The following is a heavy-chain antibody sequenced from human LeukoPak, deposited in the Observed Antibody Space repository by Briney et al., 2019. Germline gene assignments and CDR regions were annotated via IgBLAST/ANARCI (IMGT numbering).Heavy chain of an antibody. CDR3: ARMGGRIVLMVYAIFDY. Sequence: ARSMRLSCPVSGFTFSSYSMGWVRPAAGEGLEWVSAISGSGGSTYYADAVKGRFTITRDNSKNTLYLQMNSLRAEDTAVYYCARMGGRIVLMVYAIFDYWGQGTLVTVSS. J-gene: IGHJ4*02. D-gene: IGHD2-8*01. CDR1: GFTFSSYS. CDR2: ISGSGGST. V-gene: IGHV3-23*01.